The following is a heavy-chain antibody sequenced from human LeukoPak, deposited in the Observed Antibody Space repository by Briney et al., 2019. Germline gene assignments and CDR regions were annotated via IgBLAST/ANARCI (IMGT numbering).Heavy chain of an antibody. V-gene: IGHV4-59*08. CDR3: ARHGGSYSHDY. CDR1: CGSISTYY. D-gene: IGHD1-26*01. CDR2: SSSSGST. J-gene: IGHJ4*02. Sequence: SETLSLTCTVSCGSISTYYWGWIRQPPGKELEWIGYSSSSGSTNYNPSLSSRVTISVATSKNQFSPKLSSVTAADTAVYHCARHGGSYSHDYWGQGTLVTVSS.